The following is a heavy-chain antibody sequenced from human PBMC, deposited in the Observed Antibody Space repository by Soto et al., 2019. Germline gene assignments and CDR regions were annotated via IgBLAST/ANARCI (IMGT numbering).Heavy chain of an antibody. D-gene: IGHD3-10*01. Sequence: QVQLVESGGGLVKPGGSLRLSCAVSGFNFSDYYMTGIRQAPGKGLEWISYISTNSRYIKYADSIKGRFTISRDNAKSSLYLQMNSLRAEDTAIYYCGRGLGGSYFMAYWGQGTLVTVSS. CDR3: GRGLGGSYFMAY. V-gene: IGHV3-11*06. CDR1: GFNFSDYY. CDR2: ISTNSRYI. J-gene: IGHJ4*02.